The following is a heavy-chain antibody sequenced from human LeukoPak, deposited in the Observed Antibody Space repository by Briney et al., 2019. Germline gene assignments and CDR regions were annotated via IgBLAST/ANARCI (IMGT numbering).Heavy chain of an antibody. D-gene: IGHD3-3*01. CDR3: ARGGDFWSGYSRGYYMDV. V-gene: IGHV3-23*01. CDR2: ISGSGGSK. CDR1: GLTFSNYA. Sequence: GGSLTLSCAAYGLTFSNYAMSWVRQPPGKGLEWVAVISGSGGSKYYADSVKGRFTISIDNSKNTLALQMTRLRADDTAVYYCARGGDFWSGYSRGYYMDVWGKGTTVTVSS. J-gene: IGHJ6*03.